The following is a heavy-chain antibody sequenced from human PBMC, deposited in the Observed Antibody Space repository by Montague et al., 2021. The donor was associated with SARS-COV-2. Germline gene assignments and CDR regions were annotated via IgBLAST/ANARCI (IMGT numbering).Heavy chain of an antibody. Sequence: SETLSLTCTVSGGSISSSSYYWGWIRQPPGKGLEWIGSIYYSGSTYYNPSLKSRVTISVDTSKNQFSLKLSSVTAADTAVYYCARRPIGYCSSTSCYADYYYGMDVWGQGTTV. CDR2: IYYSGST. J-gene: IGHJ6*02. V-gene: IGHV4-39*01. CDR1: GGSISSSSYY. CDR3: ARRPIGYCSSTSCYADYYYGMDV. D-gene: IGHD2-2*01.